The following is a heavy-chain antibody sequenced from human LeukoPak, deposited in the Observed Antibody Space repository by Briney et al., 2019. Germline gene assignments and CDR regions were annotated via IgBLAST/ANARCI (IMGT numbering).Heavy chain of an antibody. CDR2: INSDGSST. Sequence: GGSLRLSCAASGFTFSSYWMHWVRQAPGKGLVWVSRINSDGSSTSYADSVKGRFTISRDNAKNTLYLQMKSLRAEDTAVYYCRLGYCSGGSCSTLGSDYWGQGTLVTVSS. CDR1: GFTFSSYW. J-gene: IGHJ4*02. V-gene: IGHV3-74*01. CDR3: RLGYCSGGSCSTLGSDY. D-gene: IGHD2-15*01.